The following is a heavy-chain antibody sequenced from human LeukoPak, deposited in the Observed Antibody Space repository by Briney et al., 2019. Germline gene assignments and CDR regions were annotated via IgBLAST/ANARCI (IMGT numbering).Heavy chain of an antibody. CDR1: GFTFSSYG. D-gene: IGHD6-6*01. Sequence: GGSLRLSCAASGFTFSSYGMHWVRQAPGKGLEWVAFIRYDGSNKYYADSVKGRFTISRDNSKNTLYLQMNSLRAEDTAVYYCANSAELEYSGSSSPDFDYWGQGTLVTVSS. CDR2: IRYDGSNK. J-gene: IGHJ4*02. CDR3: ANSAELEYSGSSSPDFDY. V-gene: IGHV3-30*02.